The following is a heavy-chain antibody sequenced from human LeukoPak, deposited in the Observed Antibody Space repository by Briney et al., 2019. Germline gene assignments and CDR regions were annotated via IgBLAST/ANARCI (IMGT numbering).Heavy chain of an antibody. CDR3: ARVTGTHYDILTGYYGPYYYFDY. CDR1: GGSISGYY. Sequence: SAILFPSCAFYGGSISGYYWSWIRQPPGKGLEWIGEINHSGSTNYNPSLKSRVTISVDTSKNQFSLKLRSVTAADTAVYYCARVTGTHYDILTGYYGPYYYFDYCGQGTLVTVSS. CDR2: INHSGST. D-gene: IGHD3-9*01. V-gene: IGHV4-34*01. J-gene: IGHJ4*02.